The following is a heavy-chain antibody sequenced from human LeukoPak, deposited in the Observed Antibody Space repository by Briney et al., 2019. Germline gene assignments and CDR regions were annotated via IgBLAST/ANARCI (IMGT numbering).Heavy chain of an antibody. CDR3: ATGTTGTTSFDY. D-gene: IGHD1-1*01. V-gene: IGHV6-1*01. CDR1: GDSLSSNTAG. J-gene: IGHJ4*02. CDR2: EHYRSKWYS. Sequence: SQTLSLTWAISGDSLSSNTAGWNWIRQSPSRGLDGLGREHYRSKWYSDYPISVKSRITLIPDPSKNHLPPQLNSVTPEDTAVYYCATGTTGTTSFDYWGQGTLVSVSS.